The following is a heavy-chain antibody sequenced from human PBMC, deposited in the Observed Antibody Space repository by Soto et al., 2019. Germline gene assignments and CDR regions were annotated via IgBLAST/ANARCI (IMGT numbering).Heavy chain of an antibody. Sequence: QVQLVESGGGVVQPGRSLTLSCAASGFTFSHYGIHWVRQAPGKGLEWVAVIWYDGSNKQYADSVKGRFTISRDNSKNTLYLQVNSLRAEDTAVYYCARAPKAVDSLDYWGQGTLVTVSP. CDR1: GFTFSHYG. CDR3: ARAPKAVDSLDY. CDR2: IWYDGSNK. D-gene: IGHD6-19*01. J-gene: IGHJ4*02. V-gene: IGHV3-33*01.